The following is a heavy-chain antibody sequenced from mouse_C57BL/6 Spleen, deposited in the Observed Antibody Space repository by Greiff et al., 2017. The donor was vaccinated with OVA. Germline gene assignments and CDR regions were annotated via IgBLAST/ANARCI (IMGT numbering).Heavy chain of an antibody. CDR3: ASDLYYSNYAWFAY. CDR1: GYAFSSSW. V-gene: IGHV1-82*01. CDR2: IYPGDGDT. Sequence: QVQLQQSGPELVKPGASVKISCKASGYAFSSSWMNWVKQRPGKGLEGIGRIYPGDGDTNYNGKFKGKATLTADKSSSTAYMQLSSLTSEDSAVYFCASDLYYSNYAWFAYWGQGTLVTVSA. J-gene: IGHJ3*01. D-gene: IGHD2-5*01.